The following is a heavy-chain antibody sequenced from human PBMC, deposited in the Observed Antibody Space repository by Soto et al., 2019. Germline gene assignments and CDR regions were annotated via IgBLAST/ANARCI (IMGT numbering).Heavy chain of an antibody. V-gene: IGHV4-31*03. CDR3: ARGTMLRGPGYYYAMDV. D-gene: IGHD3-10*01. Sequence: QVQLQESGPGLVKPSQTLSLTCTVSGDSISRNGHFWTWIRQHPGKGLEWIGYIYYSGSSYYNPSLKSRVIISVDTAKNQFSLNLNAVTAADTAVYYCARGTMLRGPGYYYAMDVWGQGTTVTVSS. CDR2: IYYSGSS. J-gene: IGHJ6*02. CDR1: GDSISRNGHF.